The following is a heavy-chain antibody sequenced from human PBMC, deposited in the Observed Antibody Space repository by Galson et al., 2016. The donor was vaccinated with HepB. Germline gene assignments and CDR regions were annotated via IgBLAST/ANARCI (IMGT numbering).Heavy chain of an antibody. CDR1: GFTFNNYA. CDR2: ISNSGDST. Sequence: SLRLSCAASGFTFNNYAMNWVRQAPGKGLEWVSSISNSGDSTYYAHSVKGSFTVSRDNSTDALYVQMNSLRVEDTGVYYCATRGGARQLQTGRYYYYFMDVWGKGTPVTVSS. V-gene: IGHV3-23*01. CDR3: ATRGGARQLQTGRYYYYFMDV. J-gene: IGHJ6*03. D-gene: IGHD1-1*01.